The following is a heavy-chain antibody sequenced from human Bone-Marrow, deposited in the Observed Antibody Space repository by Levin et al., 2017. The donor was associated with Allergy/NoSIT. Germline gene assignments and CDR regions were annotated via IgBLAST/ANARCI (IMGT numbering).Heavy chain of an antibody. CDR1: GYTFTSYG. V-gene: IGHV1-18*01. Sequence: ASVKVSCKASGYTFTSYGISWVRQAPGQGLEWMGWISAYNGNTNYAQKLQGRVTMTTDTSTSTAYMELRSLRSDDTAVYYCARAVYYDFWSGDSPAYYYYYMDVWGKGTTVTVSS. CDR3: ARAVYYDFWSGDSPAYYYYYMDV. CDR2: ISAYNGNT. J-gene: IGHJ6*03. D-gene: IGHD3-3*01.